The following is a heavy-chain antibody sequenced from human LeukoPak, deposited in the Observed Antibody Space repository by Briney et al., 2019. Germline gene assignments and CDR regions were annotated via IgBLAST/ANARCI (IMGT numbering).Heavy chain of an antibody. D-gene: IGHD2-2*01. J-gene: IGHJ5*02. Sequence: SETLSLTCAVYGGSFSGYYWSWIRQPPGKGLERIGEINHSGSTNYNPSLKSRVTISVDTSKNQFSLKLSSVTAADTAVYYCARVPLGYCSSTSCYGGDRNWFDPWGQGTLVTVSS. V-gene: IGHV4-34*01. CDR3: ARVPLGYCSSTSCYGGDRNWFDP. CDR2: INHSGST. CDR1: GGSFSGYY.